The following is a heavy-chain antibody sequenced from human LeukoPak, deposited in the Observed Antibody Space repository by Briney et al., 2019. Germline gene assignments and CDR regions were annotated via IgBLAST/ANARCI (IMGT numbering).Heavy chain of an antibody. Sequence: PGGSLRLSCAASGFTFSNYWMFWVRQPPGKGLVWVSRIKGDGSSTSYADSVKGRFTISRDNAKNTLYLQMNSLRAEDTAVYYCARDLPMIVALDAFDIWGQGTVVTVSS. CDR2: IKGDGSST. V-gene: IGHV3-74*01. D-gene: IGHD3-22*01. CDR1: GFTFSNYW. J-gene: IGHJ3*02. CDR3: ARDLPMIVALDAFDI.